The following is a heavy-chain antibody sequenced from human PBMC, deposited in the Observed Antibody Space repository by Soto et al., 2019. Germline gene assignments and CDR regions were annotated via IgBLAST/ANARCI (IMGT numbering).Heavy chain of an antibody. CDR2: IIPIFGTA. CDR1: GGTFRSYA. Sequence: SVKVSCKASGGTFRSYAISWVRQAPGQGLEWMGGIIPIFGTANYAQKFQGRVTITADESTSTAYMELSSLRSEDTAVYYCARATVAGTKFDYWGQGTLVTVSS. V-gene: IGHV1-69*13. J-gene: IGHJ4*02. CDR3: ARATVAGTKFDY. D-gene: IGHD6-19*01.